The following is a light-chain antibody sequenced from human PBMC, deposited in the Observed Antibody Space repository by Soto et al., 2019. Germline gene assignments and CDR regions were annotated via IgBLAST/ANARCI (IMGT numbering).Light chain of an antibody. CDR3: QKYDSYPLT. CDR2: KAS. V-gene: IGKV1-5*03. Sequence: DTQMTQSPSTLSASVGDRVTITCRASQSISSWLAWYQQKPGKAPKLLIYKASTLHSGVPSSFSGRGSGKEFTLTISSLKPDDFATYYCQKYDSYPLTFGEGTKVEIK. CDR1: QSISSW. J-gene: IGKJ4*01.